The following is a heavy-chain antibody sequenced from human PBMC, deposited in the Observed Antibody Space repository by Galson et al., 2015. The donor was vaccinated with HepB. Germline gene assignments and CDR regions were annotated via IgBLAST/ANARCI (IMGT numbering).Heavy chain of an antibody. J-gene: IGHJ6*03. D-gene: IGHD3-10*01. V-gene: IGHV5-51*03. CDR3: ARLLTYYYGSGSYSADNYYYYYMDV. CDR2: IYPGDSDT. CDR1: GYSFTSYW. Sequence: QSGAEVKKPGESLKISCKGSGYSFTSYWIGWVRQMPGKGLEWMGIIYPGDSDTRYSPSFQGQVTISADKSISTAYLQWSSLKASDTAMYYCARLLTYYYGSGSYSADNYYYYYMDVWGKGTTVTVSS.